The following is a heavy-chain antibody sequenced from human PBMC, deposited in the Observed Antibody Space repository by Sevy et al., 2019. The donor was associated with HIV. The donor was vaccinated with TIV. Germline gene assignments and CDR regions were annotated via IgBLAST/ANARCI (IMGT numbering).Heavy chain of an antibody. CDR1: GDSISNYY. CDR3: ARDRVTIFGVTIDYYFDY. CDR2: IYDSGSA. J-gene: IGHJ4*02. D-gene: IGHD3-3*01. Sequence: SETLSLTCTVSGDSISNYYWSWIRQPAGKGLVWIGRIYDSGSATYNPSLESRVTMSADTTKNQLSLKLNSVTAADTAVYYCARDRVTIFGVTIDYYFDYWGQGTLVTVSS. V-gene: IGHV4-4*07.